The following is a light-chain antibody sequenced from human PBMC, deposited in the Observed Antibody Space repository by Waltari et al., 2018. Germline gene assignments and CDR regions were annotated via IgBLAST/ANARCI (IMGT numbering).Light chain of an antibody. V-gene: IGKV3-20*01. J-gene: IGKJ4*01. CDR1: QSVTSIS. CDR3: QQYDGEVVT. CDR2: GTS. Sequence: DIVLTQSPGTLSLSPGERATLSCRASQSVTSISVTWYQQKLGQAPRLLIYGTSSRATGIPDRFSGSGSGTDFTLTISRLEPEDFAVYYCQQYDGEVVTFGGGTKVEI.